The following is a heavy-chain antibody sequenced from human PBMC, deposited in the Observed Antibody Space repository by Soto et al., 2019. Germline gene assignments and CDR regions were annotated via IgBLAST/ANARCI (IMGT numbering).Heavy chain of an antibody. Sequence: QVQLVESGGGVVQPGRSLRLSCAASVFTFSSYAMHWVLQAPGKGLEWVAVISYDGSNKYYADSVNGRFTISRDNSKNTMYLQMNSLRAEDTAVYYCATTYYYGSGSYYASYNDYWSQVTLVTVSS. V-gene: IGHV3-30-3*01. CDR3: ATTYYYGSGSYYASYNDY. D-gene: IGHD3-10*01. CDR2: ISYDGSNK. CDR1: VFTFSSYA. J-gene: IGHJ4*02.